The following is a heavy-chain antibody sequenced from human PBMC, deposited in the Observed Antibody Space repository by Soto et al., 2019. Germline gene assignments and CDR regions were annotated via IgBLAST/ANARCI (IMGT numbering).Heavy chain of an antibody. CDR3: ARDFSSLIWGSYLNSYYYYYMDV. D-gene: IGHD3-16*01. CDR2: IWYDGSNK. Sequence: GGSLRLSCAASGFTFSSYGMHWVRQAPGKGLEWVAVIWYDGSNKYYADSVKGRFTISRDNSKNTLYLQMNSLRAEDTAVYYCARDFSSLIWGSYLNSYYYYYMDVWGKGTTVTVSS. V-gene: IGHV3-33*01. J-gene: IGHJ6*03. CDR1: GFTFSSYG.